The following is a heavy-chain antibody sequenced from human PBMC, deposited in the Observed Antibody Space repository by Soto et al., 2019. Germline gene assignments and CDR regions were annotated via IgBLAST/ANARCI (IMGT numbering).Heavy chain of an antibody. D-gene: IGHD5-18*01. CDR3: AKAISSYDFDY. Sequence: GGSLRLSCAASGFTFSSYAMSWVRQAPGKGLELVSAISGSGGSTYYADSVKGRFTISRDNSKNTLNLQMNSLRAEDTAVYYCAKAISSYDFDYWGQGTLVTVSS. J-gene: IGHJ4*02. CDR2: ISGSGGST. V-gene: IGHV3-23*01. CDR1: GFTFSSYA.